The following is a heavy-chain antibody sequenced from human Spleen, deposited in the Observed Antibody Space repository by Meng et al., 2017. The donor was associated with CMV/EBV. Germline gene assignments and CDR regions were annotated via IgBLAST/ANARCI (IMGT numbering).Heavy chain of an antibody. V-gene: IGHV3-21*01. J-gene: IGHJ4*02. CDR2: INVRSNYI. CDR3: ARGPSGDWADY. D-gene: IGHD3-10*01. CDR1: GFTFTSYT. Sequence: GGSLRLSCAASGFTFTSYTMSWVRQAPGKGLEWVSSINVRSNYIYYADSLKGRFTISRDNTQNTHYLQLNSLRADDTAVYYCARGPSGDWADYWGQGTLVTVSS.